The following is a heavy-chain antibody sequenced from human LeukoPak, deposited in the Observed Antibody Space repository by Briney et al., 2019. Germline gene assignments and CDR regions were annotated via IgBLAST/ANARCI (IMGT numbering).Heavy chain of an antibody. CDR1: GFTFTNAW. D-gene: IGHD3-10*01. V-gene: IGHV3-15*01. CDR3: TTDLGLTMIRGVIVY. Sequence: GGSLRLSCAASGFTFTNAWMTWVRQAPGKGLGWVGRIKSKVDGETTDYAAPVKSRFSMSRDDSKATMYLQMYSLEAEDTAVYYCTTDLGLTMIRGVIVYWGQGALGTFSS. CDR2: IKSKVDGETT. J-gene: IGHJ4*02.